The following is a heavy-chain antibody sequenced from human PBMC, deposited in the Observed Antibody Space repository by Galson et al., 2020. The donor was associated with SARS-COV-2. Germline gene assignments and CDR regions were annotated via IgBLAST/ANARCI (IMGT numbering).Heavy chain of an antibody. D-gene: IGHD3-22*01. CDR1: RFTFRNQS. CDR2: IRSSSSTI. CDR3: ARVGYYDSSGYYGIDY. J-gene: IGHJ4*02. Sequence: GQSLPIYRPTPRFTFRNQSMNWVRKAPESRLEWVSHIRSSSSTIYYADSVKGRFTISRDNAKNSLDLQMNSLRAEDTAVYYCARVGYYDSSGYYGIDYWGQGILVTVSS. V-gene: IGHV3-48*01.